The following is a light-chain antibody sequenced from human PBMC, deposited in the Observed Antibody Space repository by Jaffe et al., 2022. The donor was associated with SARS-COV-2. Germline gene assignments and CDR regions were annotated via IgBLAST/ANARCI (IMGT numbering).Light chain of an antibody. V-gene: IGLV1-51*01. J-gene: IGLJ2*01. Sequence: QSVLTQPPSVSAAPRQKVTISCSGSNSNIGKNFVSWYQQLPGTAPKLLIYDNNERPSGIPDRFSGSKSGTSATLGITGLQTGDEADYYCGTWDSSLSAVVFGGGTKLTVL. CDR3: GTWDSSLSAVV. CDR1: NSNIGKNF. CDR2: DNN.